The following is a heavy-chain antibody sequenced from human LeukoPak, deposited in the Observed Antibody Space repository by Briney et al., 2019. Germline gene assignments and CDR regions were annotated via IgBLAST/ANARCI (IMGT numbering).Heavy chain of an antibody. CDR1: GFTFSSYS. V-gene: IGHV3-21*01. J-gene: IGHJ5*02. Sequence: GGSLRLSCAASGFTFSSYSMNWVRQAPGKGLEWVSSISSSSSYIYYADSVKGRFTISRDNAKNSLYLQMNSLRAEDTAVYYCARDPSVAAGTTPNWFDPWGQGTLDTVSS. CDR3: ARDPSVAAGTTPNWFDP. D-gene: IGHD1-7*01. CDR2: ISSSSSYI.